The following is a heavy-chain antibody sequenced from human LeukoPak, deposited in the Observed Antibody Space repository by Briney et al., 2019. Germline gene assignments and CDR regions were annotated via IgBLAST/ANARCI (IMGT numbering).Heavy chain of an antibody. D-gene: IGHD3-3*01. V-gene: IGHV3-21*01. CDR1: GFTFSSYS. CDR2: ISSSSSYI. CDR3: ARVYDFWSGHFDY. Sequence: GSLRLSCAASGFTFSSYSMNWVRQAPGKGLEWVSSISSSSSYIYYADSVKGRFTISRDNAKNSLYLQMNSLRAEDTAVYYCARVYDFWSGHFDYWGQGTLVTVSS. J-gene: IGHJ4*02.